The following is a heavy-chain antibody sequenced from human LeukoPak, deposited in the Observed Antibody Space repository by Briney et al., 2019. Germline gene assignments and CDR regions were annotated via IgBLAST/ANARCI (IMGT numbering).Heavy chain of an antibody. CDR2: INSDGSST. V-gene: IGHV3-74*01. D-gene: IGHD5-18*01. J-gene: IGHJ4*02. CDR1: GFTFSSYW. Sequence: GGSLRLSCAASGFTFSSYWMHWVRQAPGKGLVWVSRINSDGSSTSYADSVKGRFTISRDNAKNTLYLRMNSLRAEDTAVYYCARVVGYSYGPFDYWGQGTLVTVSS. CDR3: ARVVGYSYGPFDY.